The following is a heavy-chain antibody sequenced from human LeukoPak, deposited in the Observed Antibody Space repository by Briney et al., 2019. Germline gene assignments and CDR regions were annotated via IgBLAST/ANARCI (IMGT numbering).Heavy chain of an antibody. J-gene: IGHJ4*02. CDR1: GGSISSSSYY. V-gene: IGHV4-39*07. CDR3: ARAPGYSSGYYCDY. Sequence: PSETLSLTCTVSGGSISSSSYYWGWIRQPPGKGLEWIGSIYYSGSTYYNPSLKSRVTISVDTSKNQFSLKLSSVTAADTAVYYCARAPGYSSGYYCDYWGQGTLVTVSS. D-gene: IGHD3-22*01. CDR2: IYYSGST.